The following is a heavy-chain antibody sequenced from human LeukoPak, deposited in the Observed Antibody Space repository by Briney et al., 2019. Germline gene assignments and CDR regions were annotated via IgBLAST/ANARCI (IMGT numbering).Heavy chain of an antibody. Sequence: SETLSLTCAVYGGSFSGYYWGWIRQTPGKGLEWFGSIYHTGSTYYNPSLKSRVTISLDTSKNQFSLTLSSVTAADTAVYYCARGWEPASNWFDPWGQGTLVTVSS. D-gene: IGHD1-26*01. CDR2: IYHTGST. CDR3: ARGWEPASNWFDP. J-gene: IGHJ5*02. V-gene: IGHV4-34*01. CDR1: GGSFSGYY.